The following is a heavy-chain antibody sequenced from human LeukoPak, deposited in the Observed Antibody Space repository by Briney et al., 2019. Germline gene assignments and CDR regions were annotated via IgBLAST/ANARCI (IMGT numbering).Heavy chain of an antibody. V-gene: IGHV4-59*08. CDR3: ARQYDFWSGLFDY. CDR2: IYYGGST. CDR1: GGSISSYD. J-gene: IGHJ4*02. D-gene: IGHD3-3*01. Sequence: PSETLSLTCTVSGGSISSYDWSWIRQPPGKGLEWVGYIYYGGSTNYNPSLKSRVTISVDTSKNQFSLKLTSVTAADTAVHYCARQYDFWSGLFDYWGQGTLVTVSS.